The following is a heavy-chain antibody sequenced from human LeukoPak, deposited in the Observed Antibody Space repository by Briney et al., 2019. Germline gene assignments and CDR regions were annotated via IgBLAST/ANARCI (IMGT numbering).Heavy chain of an antibody. CDR3: TTENQYYDYVWGSYRYRIDY. CDR1: GFTFRNYV. CDR2: IKSKTDGGTT. Sequence: PGGSLRLSCAASGFTFRNYVIHWVRQAPGKGLEWVGRIKSKTDGGTTDYAAPVKGRFTISRDDSKNTLYLQMNSLKTEDTAVYYCTTENQYYDYVWGSYRYRIDYWGQGTLVTVSS. D-gene: IGHD3-16*02. J-gene: IGHJ4*02. V-gene: IGHV3-15*07.